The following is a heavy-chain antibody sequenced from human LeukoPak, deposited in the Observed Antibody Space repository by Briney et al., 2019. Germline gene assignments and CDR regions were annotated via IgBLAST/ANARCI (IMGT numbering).Heavy chain of an antibody. J-gene: IGHJ4*02. CDR1: GYTFTSYG. Sequence: ASVRVSCKASGYTFTSYGISWVRQAPGQGLEWMGWISAYNGNTNYAQKLQGRVTMTTDTSTSTAYMELRSLRSDDTAVYYCARDVYSIAAAGTFDYWGQGTLVTVSS. D-gene: IGHD6-13*01. CDR3: ARDVYSIAAAGTFDY. CDR2: ISAYNGNT. V-gene: IGHV1-18*01.